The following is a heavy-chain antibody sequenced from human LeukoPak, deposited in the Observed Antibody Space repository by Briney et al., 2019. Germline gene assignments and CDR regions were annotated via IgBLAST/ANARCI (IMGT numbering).Heavy chain of an antibody. CDR2: IYYSGST. CDR3: ARVLAVAGNDY. CDR1: GGSISSYY. J-gene: IGHJ4*02. V-gene: IGHV4-59*12. D-gene: IGHD6-19*01. Sequence: SETLSLTCTVSGGSISSYYWSWIRQPPGKGLEWVGYIYYSGSTNYNPSLKSRVTISVDTSKNQFSLKLSSVTAADTAVYYCARVLAVAGNDYWGQGTLVTVSS.